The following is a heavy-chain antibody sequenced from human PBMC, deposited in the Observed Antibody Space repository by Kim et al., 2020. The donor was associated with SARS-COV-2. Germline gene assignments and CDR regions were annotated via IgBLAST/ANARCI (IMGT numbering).Heavy chain of an antibody. Sequence: SETLSLTCTVSGDTISSPNYYWAWIRQPPGKGLEWTGTIFHSGTTYYNPSLQSRVTTSVDTSKNQFSLRLRSVTDADTAVYYCARWHRWELNFDTWGQGTLVSVSS. CDR2: IFHSGTT. CDR3: ARWHRWELNFDT. D-gene: IGHD1-26*01. CDR1: GDTISSPNYY. J-gene: IGHJ5*02. V-gene: IGHV4-39*01.